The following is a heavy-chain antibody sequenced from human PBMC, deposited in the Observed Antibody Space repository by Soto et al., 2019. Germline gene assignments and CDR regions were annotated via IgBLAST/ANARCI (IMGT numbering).Heavy chain of an antibody. CDR2: IYYSGST. J-gene: IGHJ4*02. Sequence: QVQLQESGPGLVKPSETLSLTCTVSGGSVSSGSYYWSWIRQPPGKGLEWIGYIYYSGSTNYNPSLNSRVTISVDTSKNQFSLKLSSVTAADTAVYYCARGNWNYVGVDYWGQGTLVTVSS. CDR1: GGSVSSGSYY. CDR3: ARGNWNYVGVDY. V-gene: IGHV4-61*01. D-gene: IGHD1-7*01.